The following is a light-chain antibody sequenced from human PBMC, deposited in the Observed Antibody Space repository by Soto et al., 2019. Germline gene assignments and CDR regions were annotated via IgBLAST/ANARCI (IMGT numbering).Light chain of an antibody. V-gene: IGKV3-15*01. CDR1: QSVSSN. Sequence: EIVMTQSPATLSVSPGERATLSCRASQSVSSNLAWYQQKPGQAPRLLIYGVSTRATGIPARFSGSRSGTAFTLTISSLQSEDFAVYYCQQYNNWPPTYGQGTRLEIK. CDR3: QQYNNWPPT. CDR2: GVS. J-gene: IGKJ5*01.